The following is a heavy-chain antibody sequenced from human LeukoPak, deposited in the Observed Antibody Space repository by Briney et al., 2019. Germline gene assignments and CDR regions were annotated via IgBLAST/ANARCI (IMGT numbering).Heavy chain of an antibody. J-gene: IGHJ4*02. CDR1: GFTFSAYA. Sequence: GGSLRLSCEASGFTFSAYAMTWVRQAPGKGLEWVSVIYSGGSTYYADSVKGRFTISRDNSKNTLYLQMNSLRAEDTAVYYCAREPNYWGQGTLVTVSS. CDR3: AREPNY. CDR2: IYSGGST. V-gene: IGHV3-66*01.